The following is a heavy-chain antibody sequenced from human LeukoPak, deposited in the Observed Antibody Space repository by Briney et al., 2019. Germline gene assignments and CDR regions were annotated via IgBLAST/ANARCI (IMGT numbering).Heavy chain of an antibody. CDR3: ARGLLDIVVVVAAQRGDYYYYMDV. J-gene: IGHJ6*03. Sequence: SETLSITCAVYGGSFTGYYWNLIRQPPPQRLHWIGEINLIVSTNYNPSLKSRVTISVDTSKNQFSLKLSSVTAADTAAYYCARGLLDIVVVVAAQRGDYYYYMDVWGKGTTVTISS. V-gene: IGHV4-34*01. D-gene: IGHD2-15*01. CDR1: GGSFTGYY. CDR2: INLIVST.